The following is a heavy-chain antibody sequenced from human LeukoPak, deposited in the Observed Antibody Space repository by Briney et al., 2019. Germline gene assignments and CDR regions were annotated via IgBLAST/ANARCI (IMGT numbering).Heavy chain of an antibody. V-gene: IGHV3-30*02. CDR3: ASGFRIYCSGGSCYDLGTEYFQH. CDR2: IRYDGSNK. Sequence: GGSLRLSCAASGFTFSSYGMHLVRQAPGKGLEWVAFIRYDGSNKYYADSVKGRFTISRDNSKNTLYLQMNSLRAEDTAVYYCASGFRIYCSGGSCYDLGTEYFQHWGQGTLVTVSS. D-gene: IGHD2-15*01. J-gene: IGHJ1*01. CDR1: GFTFSSYG.